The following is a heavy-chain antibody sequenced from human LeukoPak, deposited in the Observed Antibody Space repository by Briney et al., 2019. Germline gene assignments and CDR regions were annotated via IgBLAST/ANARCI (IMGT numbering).Heavy chain of an antibody. D-gene: IGHD6-13*01. CDR1: GYTFTSYY. J-gene: IGHJ4*02. CDR2: IYPSGGGT. CDR3: ARELIAAAGIRFAEFDY. V-gene: IGHV1-46*01. Sequence: ASVKVSCKASGYTFTSYYMHWVRQAPGQGVEWMGIIYPSGGGTSYAQKFQGRVTMTSDMSTSTVYMELSSLRSEDTAVYYCARELIAAAGIRFAEFDYWGQGIPVTVSS.